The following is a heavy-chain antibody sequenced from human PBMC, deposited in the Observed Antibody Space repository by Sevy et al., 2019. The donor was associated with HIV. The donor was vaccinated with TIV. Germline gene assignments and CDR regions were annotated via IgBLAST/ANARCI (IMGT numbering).Heavy chain of an antibody. J-gene: IGHJ4*02. V-gene: IGHV3-73*01. D-gene: IGHD6-19*01. CDR2: IRSKANTYAT. Sequence: GGSLRLSCAASGFTFSGSTMHWVRQASGKGLEWVGRIRSKANTYATAYGASVKGRFSISRDDSKNTAYLQMNSLKTEDTAEYYCSRQVVAVAGDYFDYWGQGTLVTVSS. CDR3: SRQVVAVAGDYFDY. CDR1: GFTFSGST.